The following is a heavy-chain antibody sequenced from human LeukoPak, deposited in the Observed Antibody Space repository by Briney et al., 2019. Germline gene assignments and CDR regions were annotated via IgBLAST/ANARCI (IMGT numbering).Heavy chain of an antibody. Sequence: PGGSLRLSCAASGFTFSSYAMSWVRQVPGKGLEWVSTVSGSGGSTNYADSGKGRLTISRDNSKNALYLQMNSLRAEDTAAYYCAQAGGYCSSTSCFRGYWGQGTLVTVSS. CDR3: AQAGGYCSSTSCFRGY. J-gene: IGHJ4*02. D-gene: IGHD2-2*01. CDR2: VSGSGGST. V-gene: IGHV3-23*01. CDR1: GFTFSSYA.